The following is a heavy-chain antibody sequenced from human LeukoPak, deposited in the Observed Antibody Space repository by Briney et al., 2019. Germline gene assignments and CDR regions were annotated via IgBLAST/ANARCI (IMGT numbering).Heavy chain of an antibody. CDR2: IYHSGST. J-gene: IGHJ5*02. V-gene: IGHV4-38-2*01. CDR3: ASHIVVVTSNWFDP. Sequence: SETLSLTCAVSGYSISSGYYWGWIRQPPGKGLEWIGSIYHSGSTYYNPSLKSRVTISVDTSKNQFSLKLSSVTAADTAVYYCASHIVVVTSNWFDPWGQGILVTVSS. D-gene: IGHD2-21*02. CDR1: GYSISSGYY.